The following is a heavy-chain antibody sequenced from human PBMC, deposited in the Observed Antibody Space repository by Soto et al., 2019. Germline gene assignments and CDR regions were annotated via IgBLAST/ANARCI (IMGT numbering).Heavy chain of an antibody. J-gene: IGHJ4*02. CDR2: IIPIFGAA. D-gene: IGHD3-22*01. V-gene: IGHV1-69*13. CDR1: GGTFSNYA. Sequence: SVNVSCKASGGTFSNYAIDWVRQAPGQGLEWMGGIIPIFGAANYAQKFQGRITITADESTSTAYMELRSLRSEDTAVYYCARGVHYDSSGYYYFYWGQGTLVTVSS. CDR3: ARGVHYDSSGYYYFY.